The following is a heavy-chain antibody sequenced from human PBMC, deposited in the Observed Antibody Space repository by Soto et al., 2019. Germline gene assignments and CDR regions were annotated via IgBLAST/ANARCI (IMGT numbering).Heavy chain of an antibody. CDR1: GFTFSSYD. CDR3: VRRVSGNYDY. J-gene: IGHJ4*02. Sequence: GGSLRLSCVASGFTFSSYDMHWVRQAPGKGLEYVSSISSNGGTTYYGNSVKGRFTISRDNSRSTLYLQMGSLRAEDMAVYYCVRRVSGNYDYWGQGTLVTVSS. V-gene: IGHV3-64*01. CDR2: ISSNGGTT. D-gene: IGHD1-7*01.